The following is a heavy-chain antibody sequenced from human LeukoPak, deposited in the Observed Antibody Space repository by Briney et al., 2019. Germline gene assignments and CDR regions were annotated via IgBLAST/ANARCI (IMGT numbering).Heavy chain of an antibody. CDR1: GGSFNGYY. J-gene: IGHJ4*02. CDR3: ARDDRYCSSTSCYYDLGFDY. D-gene: IGHD2-2*01. Sequence: SETLSLTCAVYGGSFNGYYWSWIRQPPGKGLEWIGEIYHSGSTNYNPSLKSRVTISVDKSKNQFSLKLSSVTAADTAVYYCARDDRYCSSTSCYYDLGFDYWGQGTLVTVSS. V-gene: IGHV4-34*01. CDR2: IYHSGST.